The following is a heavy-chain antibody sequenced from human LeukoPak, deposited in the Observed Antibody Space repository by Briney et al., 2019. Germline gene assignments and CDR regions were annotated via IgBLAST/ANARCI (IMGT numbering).Heavy chain of an antibody. V-gene: IGHV4-59*12. D-gene: IGHD2-2*03. CDR2: IYYSGDT. Sequence: SETLSLTCTVSGGSISSYYWSWIRQPPGKGLEWIGYIYYSGDTNYNPSLKSRVTISVDTSKNQFSLKLSSVTAADTAVYYRARDLGYCSSTSCYSNWFDPWGQGTLVTVSS. J-gene: IGHJ5*02. CDR3: ARDLGYCSSTSCYSNWFDP. CDR1: GGSISSYY.